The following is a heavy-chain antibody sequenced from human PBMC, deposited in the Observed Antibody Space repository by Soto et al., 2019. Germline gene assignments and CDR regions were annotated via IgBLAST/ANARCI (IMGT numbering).Heavy chain of an antibody. CDR2: VTWNSGTL. CDR3: VKDPTHDYCSGGSCRIFDD. Sequence: EVQLVESGGGLVQPGRSLRLSCAASGFTFEDYAMHWVRQAPGKDLEWVSGVTWNSGTLGYADSVKGRFTISRDNANNSLYLQMNSLRAEDTALYYCVKDPTHDYCSGGSCRIFDDCGQGTLVTVSS. CDR1: GFTFEDYA. V-gene: IGHV3-9*01. D-gene: IGHD2-15*01. J-gene: IGHJ4*02.